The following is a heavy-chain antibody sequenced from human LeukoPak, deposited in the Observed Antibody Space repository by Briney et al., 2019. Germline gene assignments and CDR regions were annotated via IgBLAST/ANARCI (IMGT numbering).Heavy chain of an antibody. CDR2: ISGSGGST. D-gene: IGHD3-22*01. V-gene: IGHV3-23*01. CDR1: GSTFSSYA. CDR3: ARSESRYYYDSSGYSD. J-gene: IGHJ4*02. Sequence: GGSLRLSCAASGSTFSSYAMSWVRQAPGKGLEWVSGISGSGGSTYYADSVKGRFTISRDNSKNTLYLQMNSLRAEDTAVYYCARSESRYYYDSSGYSDWGQGTLVTVSS.